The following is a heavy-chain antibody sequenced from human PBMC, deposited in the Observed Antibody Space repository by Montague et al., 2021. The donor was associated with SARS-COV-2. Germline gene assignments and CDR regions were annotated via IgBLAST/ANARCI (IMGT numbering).Heavy chain of an antibody. CDR2: IIISDGNT. CDR3: AKDRQLVGGDAFDI. D-gene: IGHD6-13*01. CDR1: GLTFSSYA. Sequence: SLRLSCAASGLTFSSYAMSWVRQAPGKGLEWVSTIIISDGNTYYXDSGKGRFTISRDKSKNTLYLQMNSLRAEDTAVYYCAKDRQLVGGDAFDIWGQGTMVTASS. J-gene: IGHJ3*02. V-gene: IGHV3-23*01.